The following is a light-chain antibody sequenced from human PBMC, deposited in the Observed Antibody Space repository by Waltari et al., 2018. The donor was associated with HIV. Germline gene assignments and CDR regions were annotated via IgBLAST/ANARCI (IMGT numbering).Light chain of an antibody. CDR1: SSDVGSYNL. CDR3: CSYADSPPYV. J-gene: IGLJ1*01. CDR2: EVS. V-gene: IGLV2-23*02. Sequence: QSALTQPASVSGSPGQSITISCTGTSSDVGSYNLVSWYQQPPGKAPKLMVYEVSKRPSGVSNRFSGSKSGNTASLTISGLQAEDEADYYCCSYADSPPYVFGTGTKVTVL.